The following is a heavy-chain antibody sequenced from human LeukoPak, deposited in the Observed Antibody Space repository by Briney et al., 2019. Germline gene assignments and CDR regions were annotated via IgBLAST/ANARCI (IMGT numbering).Heavy chain of an antibody. CDR1: GGSFSGYY. V-gene: IGHV4-34*01. CDR2: INHSGST. CDR3: ARGRPYIHITGTKPYYYMDV. J-gene: IGHJ6*03. Sequence: PSETLSLTCAVYGGSFSGYYRSWIRQPPGKGLEWIGEINHSGSTNYNPSLKRRVTISVDTSKNQFSLKLSSVTAADTAVYYCARGRPYIHITGTKPYYYMDVWGKGTTVTVSS. D-gene: IGHD1-20*01.